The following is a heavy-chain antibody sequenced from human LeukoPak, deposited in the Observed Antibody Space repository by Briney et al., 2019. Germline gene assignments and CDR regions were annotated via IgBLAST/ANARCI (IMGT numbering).Heavy chain of an antibody. Sequence: ASVKVSCKASGYTFTSYYMHWVRQAPGQGLEWMGIINPSGGSTSYAQKFQGRVTMTRDTSTSTVYMELSSLRSEDTAVYYCTTATRRNRGGTPFDYWGQGTLVTVSS. D-gene: IGHD1-26*01. CDR3: TTATRRNRGGTPFDY. CDR1: GYTFTSYY. CDR2: INPSGGST. J-gene: IGHJ4*02. V-gene: IGHV1-46*01.